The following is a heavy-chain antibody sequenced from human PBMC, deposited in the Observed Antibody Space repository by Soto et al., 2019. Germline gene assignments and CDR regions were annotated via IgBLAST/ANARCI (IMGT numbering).Heavy chain of an antibody. D-gene: IGHD2-2*01. CDR3: ARESVMANFISVSCPRWFVP. J-gene: IGHJ5*02. CDR2: IFYRGST. CDR1: GGSINSGTSY. V-gene: IGHV4-31*03. Sequence: SETLSITCTVSGGSINSGTSYWTWIRQHPEKGLEWIGYIFYRGSTYYNPSLKSRIAISLDTSNNQFSLNLRSVTAADTAVYYCARESVMANFISVSCPRWFVPCCQGTLLTRST.